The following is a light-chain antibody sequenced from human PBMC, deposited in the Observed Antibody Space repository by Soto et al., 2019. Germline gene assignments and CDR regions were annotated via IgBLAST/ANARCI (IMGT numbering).Light chain of an antibody. CDR3: QQYNSYPWT. J-gene: IGKJ1*01. Sequence: DIQMTQSPSTLSASVGDRVTITCRASQSISSWLAWYQQKPGKAPKLLIYKASSLESGVPSRFSASRSGTEFALTISSLQPDGLATDYGQQYNSYPWTFGQGTRVEIK. V-gene: IGKV1-5*03. CDR1: QSISSW. CDR2: KAS.